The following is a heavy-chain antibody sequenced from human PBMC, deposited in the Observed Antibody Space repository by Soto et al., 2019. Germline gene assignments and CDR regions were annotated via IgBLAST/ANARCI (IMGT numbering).Heavy chain of an antibody. J-gene: IGHJ6*03. D-gene: IGHD3-3*01. CDR3: ARFVRGDFWSGYYMGYYYMDV. CDR2: ISSSSSYI. V-gene: IGHV3-21*01. CDR1: GFTFSSYS. Sequence: GGSLRLSSAASGFTFSSYSMNWVRQAPGKGLEWVSSISSSSSYIYYADSVKGRFTISRDNAKNSLYLQMNSPRAEDTAVYYCARFVRGDFWSGYYMGYYYMDVLGKGTTVTVSS.